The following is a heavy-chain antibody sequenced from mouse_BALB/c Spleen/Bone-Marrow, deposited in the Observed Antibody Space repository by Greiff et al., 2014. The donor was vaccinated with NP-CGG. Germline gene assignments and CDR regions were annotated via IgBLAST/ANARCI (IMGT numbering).Heavy chain of an antibody. CDR2: INTNGGDT. CDR3: ARGDDYVSWFAY. D-gene: IGHD2-4*01. CDR1: GFTFSSYG. J-gene: IGHJ3*01. V-gene: IGHV5-6-3*01. Sequence: VHVKQSGGGLVQPGGSLKLSCAASGFTFSSYGMSWVRQTPDKRLEFVATINTNGGDTYYPDSVKGRFTISRDNAKNTLYLQMSSLKSEDTAIYYCARGDDYVSWFAYWGQGTLVTVSA.